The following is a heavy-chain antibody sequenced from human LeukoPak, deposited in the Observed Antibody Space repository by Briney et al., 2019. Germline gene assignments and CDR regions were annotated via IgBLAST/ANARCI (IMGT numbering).Heavy chain of an antibody. V-gene: IGHV4-39*01. CDR3: ARHYYYDSSGHYAFDI. CDR1: GGSISSSSYY. CDR2: MSYGGST. J-gene: IGHJ3*02. Sequence: SETLSLTCTVSGGSISSSSYYWGWTRQPPGKGLEWFGSMSYGGSTYYNPSLKRRVPISVDTSKSQYAHKLSPATAADTAVYYCARHYYYDSSGHYAFDIWGQGTMVTVSS. D-gene: IGHD3-22*01.